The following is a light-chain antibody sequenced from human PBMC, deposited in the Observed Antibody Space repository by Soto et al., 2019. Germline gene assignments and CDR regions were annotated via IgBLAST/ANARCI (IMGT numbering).Light chain of an antibody. CDR1: QSVRGD. Sequence: DIVMTQSPATLSVSPGERATLSCRASQSVRGDIAWYQQRRGQAPRLLIYGASTRATGIPARFSGSGSGTEFTLTISSLQSEDCAVYSCQQYNNWPTTFGQGTQVEI. CDR2: GAS. CDR3: QQYNNWPTT. V-gene: IGKV3-15*01. J-gene: IGKJ1*01.